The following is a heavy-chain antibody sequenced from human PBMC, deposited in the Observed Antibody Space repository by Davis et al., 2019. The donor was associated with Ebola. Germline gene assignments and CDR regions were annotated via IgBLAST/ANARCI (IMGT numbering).Heavy chain of an antibody. D-gene: IGHD4/OR15-4a*01. V-gene: IGHV1-2*02. CDR2: INPNSGGT. CDR1: GYTFTGYY. Sequence: ASAQVSCKASGYTFTGYYLHWVRQAPGQGLEWMGWINPNSGGTNYAQKFQGRVTMTRDTSISTAYMELSRLRSDDTAVYYCARLGLTVYYYYYMDVWGKGTTVTVSS. J-gene: IGHJ6*03. CDR3: ARLGLTVYYYYYMDV.